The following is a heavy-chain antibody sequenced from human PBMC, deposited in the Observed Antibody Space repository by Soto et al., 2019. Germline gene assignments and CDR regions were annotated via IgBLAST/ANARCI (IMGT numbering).Heavy chain of an antibody. V-gene: IGHV3-23*01. CDR2: ISGSGGSP. Sequence: KGLEWVSAISGSGGSPSYADSVQGRFTISRDNPKKTLYLQMNSLRAEDTAVYYXXXXXXXXXNCYVPDYWGQRTLVTVSS. J-gene: IGHJ4*02. CDR3: XXXXXXXXNCYVPDY. D-gene: IGHD3-16*01.